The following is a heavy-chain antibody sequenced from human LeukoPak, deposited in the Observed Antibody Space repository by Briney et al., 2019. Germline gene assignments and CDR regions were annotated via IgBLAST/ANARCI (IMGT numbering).Heavy chain of an antibody. V-gene: IGHV1-46*01. Sequence: ASVKVSCQAFGYSLTNYYVHWVRQAPGQGLEWVGGMNLSGGSTSYAQKFQGRITVTRDTYTNTVYMDLSSLRSEDTATYYCARGAPTTRIGAGRFDYWGQGSLLTVAS. CDR3: ARGAPTTRIGAGRFDY. D-gene: IGHD5-12*01. J-gene: IGHJ4*02. CDR2: MNLSGGST. CDR1: GYSLTNYY.